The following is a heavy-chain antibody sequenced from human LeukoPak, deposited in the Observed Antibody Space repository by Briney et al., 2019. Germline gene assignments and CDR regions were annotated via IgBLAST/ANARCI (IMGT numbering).Heavy chain of an antibody. CDR2: IYYSGST. V-gene: IGHV4-59*01. Sequence: SETLSLTCTVSRDSISTYYWSWIRQPPGKGLEWVGYIYYSGSTNYNPSLKSRVTISVDTSKNQFSLELSSVTAADTAVYYCVRDRGIVAFDYWGQGILVTVSS. D-gene: IGHD5-12*01. J-gene: IGHJ4*02. CDR3: VRDRGIVAFDY. CDR1: RDSISTYY.